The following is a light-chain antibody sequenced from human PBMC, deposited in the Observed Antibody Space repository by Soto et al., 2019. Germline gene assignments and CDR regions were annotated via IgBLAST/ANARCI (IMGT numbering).Light chain of an antibody. Sequence: QSVPTQPPSVSGAPGHRVTDSCTGSSSNIGAGYDVHWYQQLPGTAPKLLIYGNSNRPSGVPDRFSGSKSGTSASLAITGLQAEDEADYYCQSYDSSLSSVVFGGETKLTVL. CDR1: SSNIGAGYD. V-gene: IGLV1-40*01. J-gene: IGLJ2*01. CDR2: GNS. CDR3: QSYDSSLSSVV.